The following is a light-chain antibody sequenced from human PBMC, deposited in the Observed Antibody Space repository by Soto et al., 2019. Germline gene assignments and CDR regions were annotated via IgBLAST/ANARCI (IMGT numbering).Light chain of an antibody. CDR3: QQYNSYLSPWT. Sequence: DIQMTQSPSTLSASVGDRVTITCRASQSISSWLAWYQQKPGKAPKLLIYKASSLESGVPSRFSGSGSGTEFTLTISSLQPDDFATYYYQQYNSYLSPWTFGQGTKVEIK. CDR1: QSISSW. V-gene: IGKV1-5*03. J-gene: IGKJ1*01. CDR2: KAS.